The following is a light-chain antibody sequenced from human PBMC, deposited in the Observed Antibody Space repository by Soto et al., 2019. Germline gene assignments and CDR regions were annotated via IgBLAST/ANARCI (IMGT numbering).Light chain of an antibody. CDR1: SSNIGAGYD. V-gene: IGLV1-40*01. CDR2: GNS. Sequence: QSVLTQPPSVSGAPGQRVTISCTGSSSNIGAGYDVHWYQQLPGTAPKLLIYGNSNRPSGVPDRFSGSKSGTSASLAITGLQAEDEADYYCPSYDSSLSGPYYVFGTGTKVTVL. J-gene: IGLJ1*01. CDR3: PSYDSSLSGPYYV.